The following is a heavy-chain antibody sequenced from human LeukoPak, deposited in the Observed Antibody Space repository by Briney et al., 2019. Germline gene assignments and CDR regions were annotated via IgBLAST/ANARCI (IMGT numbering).Heavy chain of an antibody. CDR1: GFTFDDYG. J-gene: IGHJ4*02. D-gene: IGHD3-3*01. CDR3: ARDGWGRYDFWSGYLY. CDR2: INWNGGST. V-gene: IGHV3-20*04. Sequence: GGSLRLSCAASGFTFDDYGMSWVRQAPGKGLEWVSGINWNGGSTGYADSVKGRFTISRDNAKNSLYLQMNSLRAEGTALYYCARDGWGRYDFWSGYLYWGQGTLVTVSS.